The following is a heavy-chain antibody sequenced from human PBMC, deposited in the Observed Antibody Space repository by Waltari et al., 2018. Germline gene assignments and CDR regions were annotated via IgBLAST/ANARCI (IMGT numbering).Heavy chain of an antibody. CDR2: IIPICGTA. CDR1: GGPFSSYA. J-gene: IGHJ6*02. V-gene: IGHV1-69*05. CDR3: AREVRYSSSWFAGYYGMDV. D-gene: IGHD6-13*01. Sequence: QVQLVQSVAAVKKPGSSVKVSCKASGGPFSSYAISWGRQAPGQGLEWMGGIIPICGTANYAQKFQGRVTITTDESTSTAYMELSSLRSEDTAVYYCAREVRYSSSWFAGYYGMDVWGQGP.